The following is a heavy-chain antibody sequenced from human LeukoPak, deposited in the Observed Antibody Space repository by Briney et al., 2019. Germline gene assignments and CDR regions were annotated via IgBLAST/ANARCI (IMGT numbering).Heavy chain of an antibody. CDR3: ARGGLSSGADY. CDR2: INHSGST. V-gene: IGHV4-34*01. Sequence: SETLSLTCAVYGGSFSGYYWSWIRQPPGKGLEWIGEINHSGSTNYNPSLKSRVTISVDTSKNQFSLKLSSVTAADTAVYYCARGGLSSGADYWGRGTLVTVSS. D-gene: IGHD2-15*01. J-gene: IGHJ4*02. CDR1: GGSFSGYY.